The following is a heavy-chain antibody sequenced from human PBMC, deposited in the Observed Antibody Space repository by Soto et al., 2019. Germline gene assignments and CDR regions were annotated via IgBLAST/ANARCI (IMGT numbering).Heavy chain of an antibody. CDR3: ARSGYSYAYYYDVMDF. V-gene: IGHV3-23*01. Sequence: GGSLRLSCVASGFTFIPYTMSWVRQAPGKGLEWVSVISGSMGSVADPYYADSVQGRFTISRDNFKSTLYLQMSSLRAEDTAIYYCARSGYSYAYYYDVMDFWGQGTTVIGS. CDR1: GFTFIPYT. CDR2: ISGSMGSVADP. D-gene: IGHD5-18*01. J-gene: IGHJ6*02.